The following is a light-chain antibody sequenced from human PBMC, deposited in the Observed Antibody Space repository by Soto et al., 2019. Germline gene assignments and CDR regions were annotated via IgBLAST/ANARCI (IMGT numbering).Light chain of an antibody. CDR3: SSYTTISTRV. V-gene: IGLV2-14*01. CDR1: SSDVGSYNY. CDR2: EVS. Sequence: QSVLTQPASVSGSPGQSITISCTGTSSDVGSYNYVSWYQQHPGKAPKLMIYEVSNRPSGVSNRFSGSKSGNTASLTISGRQAGDGGNYSGSSYTTISTRVFGGGTQLTVL. J-gene: IGLJ3*02.